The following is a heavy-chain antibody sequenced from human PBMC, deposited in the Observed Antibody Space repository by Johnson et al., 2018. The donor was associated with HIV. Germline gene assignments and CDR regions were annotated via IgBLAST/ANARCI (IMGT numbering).Heavy chain of an antibody. CDR2: INWNGGST. D-gene: IGHD5-18*01. J-gene: IGHJ3*01. V-gene: IGHV3-20*01. CDR3: ARDGVYSYFAFDL. Sequence: VQLVESGGGAVRPGGSLRLSCAASGFTFDDFGMSWVRQPPGKGLEWVSGINWNGGSTAYADSVKGRFTISRDNSKNTLYLQMSTLRAEDTAVYHCARDGVYSYFAFDLWGQGTMVTVSS. CDR1: GFTFDDFG.